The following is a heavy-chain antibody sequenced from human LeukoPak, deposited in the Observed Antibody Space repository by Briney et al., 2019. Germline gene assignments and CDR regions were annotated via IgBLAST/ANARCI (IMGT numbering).Heavy chain of an antibody. V-gene: IGHV4-59*01. D-gene: IGHD4-17*01. CDR3: AREDPQTTVPEGMDV. CDR1: GGSISSYY. CDR2: IYYSGST. J-gene: IGHJ6*02. Sequence: PSETLSLTCTVSGGSISSYYWSWIRQSPGKGLEWIGYIYYSGSTNYNPSLKSRVIISVDTSKNQLSLKLRSVTAADTAVYYCAREDPQTTVPEGMDVWGQGTTVTVSS.